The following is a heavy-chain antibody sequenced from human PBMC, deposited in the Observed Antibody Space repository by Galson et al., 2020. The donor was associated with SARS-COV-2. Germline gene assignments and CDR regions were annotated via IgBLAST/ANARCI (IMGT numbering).Heavy chain of an antibody. D-gene: IGHD2-2*01. CDR2: ISSSGSTI. V-gene: IGHV3-11*01. CDR3: ARDSVVVPAATTYYYYGMDV. J-gene: IGHJ6*02. CDR1: GFTFSDYY. Sequence: TGGSLRLSCAASGFTFSDYYMSWIRQAPGKGLEWVSYISSSGSTIYYTDSVKGRFTISRDNAKNSRYLQMNSLRAEDTAVYYCARDSVVVPAATTYYYYGMDVWGQGTTVTVSS.